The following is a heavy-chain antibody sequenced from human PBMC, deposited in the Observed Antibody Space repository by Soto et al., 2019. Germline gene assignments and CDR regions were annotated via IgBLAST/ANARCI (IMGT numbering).Heavy chain of an antibody. D-gene: IGHD2-15*01. CDR1: GYTFNNFG. J-gene: IGHJ4*02. Sequence: QVQLVQSGAEVKKPGASVKVSCKASGYTFNNFGISWVRQAPGQGLEWMGWISAYNGNTNYAQNIQGRVSKTTDTSTSTAYMELRSRRSDDTAVYYCERGGTPIDYWGQGTLVTVSS. CDR2: ISAYNGNT. V-gene: IGHV1-18*01. CDR3: ERGGTPIDY.